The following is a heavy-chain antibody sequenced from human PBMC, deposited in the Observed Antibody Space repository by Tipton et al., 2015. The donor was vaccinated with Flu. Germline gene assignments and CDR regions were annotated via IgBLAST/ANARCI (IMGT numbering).Heavy chain of an antibody. CDR3: AKDYSDSGSYSLLGF. Sequence: SLRLSCAASGFTFSSYAMTWVRQAPGKGLEYVSAISASGGSPYYADSVKGRFTISRDNSKNTLYLQMNSLRAEDTAIYYCAKDYSDSGSYSLLGFWGQGTLVTVSS. V-gene: IGHV3-23*01. CDR1: GFTFSSYA. CDR2: ISASGGSP. J-gene: IGHJ4*02. D-gene: IGHD3-10*01.